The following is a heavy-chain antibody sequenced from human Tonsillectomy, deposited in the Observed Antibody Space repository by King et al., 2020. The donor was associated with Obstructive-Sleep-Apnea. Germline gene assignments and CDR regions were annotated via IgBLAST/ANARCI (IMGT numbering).Heavy chain of an antibody. Sequence: VQLVESGAEVKKPGASVKVSCKASGYTFTRYGISWVRQPPGQGLEWMGGISVYNGNTNYAQKFTGRVTMTIHTSTTTVYMDLRSLSSDYTAVYYCARDLVTAAPSDWGQGTLVTVSS. D-gene: IGHD6-13*01. CDR1: GYTFTRYG. J-gene: IGHJ4*02. CDR2: ISVYNGNT. CDR3: ARDLVTAAPSD. V-gene: IGHV1-18*01.